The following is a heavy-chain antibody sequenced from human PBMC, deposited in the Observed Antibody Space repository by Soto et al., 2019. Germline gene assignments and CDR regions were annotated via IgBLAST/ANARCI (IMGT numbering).Heavy chain of an antibody. V-gene: IGHV5-51*01. CDR3: ARQGNYYYYYGMDV. Sequence: PGESLKICFTGSGYSFTSYWIGWLLQMPGKGLELMGIIYPGDSDTRYSPSFQGQVTISADKSISTAYLQWSSLKASDTAMYYCARQGNYYYYYGMDVWGQGTTVTFSS. CDR1: GYSFTSYW. J-gene: IGHJ6*02. CDR2: IYPGDSDT.